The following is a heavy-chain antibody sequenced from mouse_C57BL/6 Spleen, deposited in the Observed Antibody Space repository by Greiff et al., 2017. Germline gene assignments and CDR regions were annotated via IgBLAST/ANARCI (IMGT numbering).Heavy chain of an antibody. Sequence: QVQLKESGAELARPGASVKMSCKASGYTFTSYTMHWVNRRPGQGLEWIGYINPSSGYIKYNQKFKDKAPLTADKSSSTAYMQLSSLTSEDSAVYYCARSVITTVVNGYFDVWGTGTTGTVSS. CDR3: ARSVITTVVNGYFDV. D-gene: IGHD1-1*01. V-gene: IGHV1-4*01. CDR2: INPSSGYI. CDR1: GYTFTSYT. J-gene: IGHJ1*03.